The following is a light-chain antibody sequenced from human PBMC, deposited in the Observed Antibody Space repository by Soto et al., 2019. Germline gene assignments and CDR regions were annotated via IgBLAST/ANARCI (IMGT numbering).Light chain of an antibody. J-gene: IGLJ1*01. CDR2: EVT. CDR1: SSDVGGYNY. CDR3: SSYTSSSTRV. Sequence: QSALTQPASVSGSPGQSIAISCTESSSDVGGYNYVSWYQQHPGKAPQLIIYEVTNRPSGVSNRFSGSKSGNTASLTISGLQAEDEADYYCSSYTSSSTRVFGTGTKLTVL. V-gene: IGLV2-14*01.